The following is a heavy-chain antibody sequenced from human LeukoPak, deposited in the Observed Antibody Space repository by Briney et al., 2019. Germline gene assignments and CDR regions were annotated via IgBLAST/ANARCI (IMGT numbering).Heavy chain of an antibody. J-gene: IGHJ5*02. CDR2: ISYDGSNK. Sequence: GGSLRLSCAASGFTFSSYAMHWVRQAPGKGLEWVAVISYDGSNKYYADSVKGRFTISRDNSKNTLYLQMNSLRAEDTAVYYCARDPQWLRMSSWFDPWGEGTLVTVSS. CDR3: ARDPQWLRMSSWFDP. D-gene: IGHD5-12*01. V-gene: IGHV3-30*04. CDR1: GFTFSSYA.